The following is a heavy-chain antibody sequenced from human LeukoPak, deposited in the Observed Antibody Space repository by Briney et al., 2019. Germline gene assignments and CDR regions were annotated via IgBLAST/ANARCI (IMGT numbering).Heavy chain of an antibody. CDR1: GGSFSGYY. CDR2: INHRGST. D-gene: IGHD2-2*01. CDR3: ARGDCSSTTCYVAY. Sequence: SETLSLTCAVYGGSFSGYYWSWILQPPGKGLEWIGEINHRGSTNYNPSLKSRVTVSVDTSKNQFSLKLTSVTAADTAMYYCARGDCSSTTCYVAYWGQGALVTVSS. J-gene: IGHJ4*02. V-gene: IGHV4-34*01.